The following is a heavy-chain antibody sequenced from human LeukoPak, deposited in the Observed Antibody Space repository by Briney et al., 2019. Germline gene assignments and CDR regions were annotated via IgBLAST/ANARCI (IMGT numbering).Heavy chain of an antibody. CDR3: ARVRGYDYVWGSYRSNWFDP. CDR1: GYSISSGYY. D-gene: IGHD3-16*02. J-gene: IGHJ5*02. V-gene: IGHV4-38-2*01. CDR2: INHSGST. Sequence: SETLSLTCAVSGYSISSGYYWGWIRQPPGKGLEWIGEINHSGSTNYNPSLKSRVTISVDTSKNQFSLKLSSVTAADTAVYYCARVRGYDYVWGSYRSNWFDPWGQGTLVTVSS.